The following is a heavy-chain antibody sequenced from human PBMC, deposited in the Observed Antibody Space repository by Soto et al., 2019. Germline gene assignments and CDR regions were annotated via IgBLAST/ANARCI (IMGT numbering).Heavy chain of an antibody. CDR1: GGSISSGGYY. D-gene: IGHD3-10*01. V-gene: IGHV4-31*03. CDR3: ARYFMVRGVMSAFDL. Sequence: QVQLQESGPGLVKPSQTLSLTCTVSGGSISSGGYYWSWIRQHPGKGLEWIGYIYYIGSTYYNPSLKSRVTISVDTSKNQFSPKLSSVTAADTAVYYCARYFMVRGVMSAFDLWGQGTMVTVSS. J-gene: IGHJ3*01. CDR2: IYYIGST.